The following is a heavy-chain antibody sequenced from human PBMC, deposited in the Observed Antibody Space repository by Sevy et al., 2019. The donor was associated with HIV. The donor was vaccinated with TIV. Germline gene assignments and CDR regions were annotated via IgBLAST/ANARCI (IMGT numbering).Heavy chain of an antibody. Sequence: GGSLRLSCAASGFTFSAYSMNWVRQAPGKGLEWVSYISSSSGTIYCADSVKGQCTISRDNDKSSLYLQMNGPRAEDTAVYYCARAGGDCYSKNECWFVSWGQGTLVTVSS. CDR1: GFTFSAYS. V-gene: IGHV3-48*01. CDR2: ISSSSGTI. J-gene: IGHJ5*01. CDR3: ARAGGDCYSKNECWFVS. D-gene: IGHD2-21*01.